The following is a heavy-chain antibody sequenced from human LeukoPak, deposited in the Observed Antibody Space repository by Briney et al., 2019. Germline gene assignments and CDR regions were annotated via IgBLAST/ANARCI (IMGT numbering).Heavy chain of an antibody. CDR2: ITGGSDST. CDR3: AKGSSGARPYFFDY. V-gene: IGHV3-23*01. CDR1: GITFSSYV. Sequence: GGSLRLSCAASGITFSSYVMSWVRQAPGMGLEWVSAITGGSDSTYYADSVKGRFTISRDNSKNTLYLQMNSLRAEDTAIYYCAKGSSGARPYFFDYWGQGTLITVSS. J-gene: IGHJ4*02.